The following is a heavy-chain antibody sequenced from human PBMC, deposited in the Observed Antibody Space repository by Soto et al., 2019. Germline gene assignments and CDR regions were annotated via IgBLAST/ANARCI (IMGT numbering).Heavy chain of an antibody. D-gene: IGHD3-16*01. CDR3: SRGRDPHKGGRT. V-gene: IGHV4-30-2*01. CDR1: GGSISSGGYS. Sequence: SETLSLTCAVSGGSISSGGYSLSWIRQPPGKGLEWIGYIYHSGSTYYNPSLKSRVTISVDTSKSQFSLRLTSVTAADTAVYFCSRGRDPHKGGRTWGQGTLVTVSS. J-gene: IGHJ5*02. CDR2: IYHSGST.